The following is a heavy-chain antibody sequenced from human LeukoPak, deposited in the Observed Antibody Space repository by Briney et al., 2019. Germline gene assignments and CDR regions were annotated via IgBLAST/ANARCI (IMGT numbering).Heavy chain of an antibody. J-gene: IGHJ4*02. Sequence: GGSLRLSCAASGFTFSSYGMHWVRQAPGKGLEWVAVIWYDGSNKYYADSVKGRFTISRDNSKNTLYLQMNSLRAEDTAVYYCAAQRYFDWLGYDYWGQGTLVTVSS. D-gene: IGHD3-9*01. CDR1: GFTFSSYG. CDR3: AAQRYFDWLGYDY. CDR2: IWYDGSNK. V-gene: IGHV3-33*01.